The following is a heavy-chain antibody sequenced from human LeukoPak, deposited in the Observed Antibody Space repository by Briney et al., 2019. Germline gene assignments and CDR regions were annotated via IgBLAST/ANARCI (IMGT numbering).Heavy chain of an antibody. J-gene: IGHJ2*01. D-gene: IGHD3-22*01. V-gene: IGHV4-39*01. CDR3: ARYESSAYGIDV. Sequence: RASETLSLTCTVSGGSISSSSSYWVWIRQPPGMGLEWIGSIYYSGSTYSNPSLKSRVTISVDTSKNQFSLKVSSVAAADTAVYYCARYESSAYGIDVWGRGTLVTVS. CDR2: IYYSGST. CDR1: GGSISSSSSY.